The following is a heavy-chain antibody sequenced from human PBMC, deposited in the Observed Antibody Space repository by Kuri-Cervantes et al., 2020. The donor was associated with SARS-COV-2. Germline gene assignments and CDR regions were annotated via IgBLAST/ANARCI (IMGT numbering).Heavy chain of an antibody. CDR3: ARTSRDGYNDYFDY. V-gene: IGHV1-69*06. Sequence: SVKVSCKASGGTFSSYAISWVRQAPGQGLEWMGGIIPIFGTANYAQKFQGGVTITADKSTSTAYMELSSLRSEDTAVYYCARTSRDGYNDYFDYWGQGTLVTVSS. CDR2: IIPIFGTA. CDR1: GGTFSSYA. J-gene: IGHJ4*02. D-gene: IGHD5-24*01.